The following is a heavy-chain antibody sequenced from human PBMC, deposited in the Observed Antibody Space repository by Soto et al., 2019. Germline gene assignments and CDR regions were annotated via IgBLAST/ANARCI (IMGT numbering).Heavy chain of an antibody. Sequence: PGGSLRLSCAASGFTFSSYAMSWVRQAPGKGLEWVSAISGSGGSTYYADSVKGRFTISRDNSKNTLYLQMNSLRAEDTAVYYCAKDLGGSGWYPYYFDYWGQGTLVT. CDR2: ISGSGGST. J-gene: IGHJ4*02. D-gene: IGHD6-19*01. CDR1: GFTFSSYA. V-gene: IGHV3-23*01. CDR3: AKDLGGSGWYPYYFDY.